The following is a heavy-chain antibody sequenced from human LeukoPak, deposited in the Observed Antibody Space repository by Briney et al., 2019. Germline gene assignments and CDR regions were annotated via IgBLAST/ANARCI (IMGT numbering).Heavy chain of an antibody. D-gene: IGHD5-18*01. Sequence: GGSLRLSCAASGFTFSSHAMSWVRQAPGKGLEWVSGISGSGGSTYYADSVKGRFTISRDNSKNTLYLQLNSLRVEDTAVYYCAKDATWIQHFDYWGQGTLVIVSS. CDR3: AKDATWIQHFDY. V-gene: IGHV3-23*01. J-gene: IGHJ4*02. CDR1: GFTFSSHA. CDR2: ISGSGGST.